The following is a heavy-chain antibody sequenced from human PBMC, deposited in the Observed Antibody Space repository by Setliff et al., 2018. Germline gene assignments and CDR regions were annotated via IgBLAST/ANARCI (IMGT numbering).Heavy chain of an antibody. V-gene: IGHV4-61*09. D-gene: IGHD4-4*01. CDR3: ASNALPRYDYSNYEGLYDYYYYMDV. J-gene: IGHJ6*03. CDR1: GGSISSGSYY. CDR2: IYTSGST. Sequence: SETLSLTCTVSGGSISSGSYYWSWIRQPAGKGLEWIGHIYTSGSTNYNPSLKSRVTISVDTSKNQFSLKLSSVTAADTAVYYCASNALPRYDYSNYEGLYDYYYYMDVWGKGTTVTVSS.